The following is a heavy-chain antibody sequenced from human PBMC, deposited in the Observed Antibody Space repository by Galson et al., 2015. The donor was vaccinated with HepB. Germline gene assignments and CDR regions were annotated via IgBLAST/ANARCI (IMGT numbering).Heavy chain of an antibody. D-gene: IGHD3-22*01. Sequence: QSGAEVKKPGESLRISCKGSGYNFTTYWIAWVRQMPGKGLEWMGIIYPGDSDTRYSPSFQGQVTISADMSITTAYLQWSSLKASDTAMYYCARHDVYYDSDGYYYAWPPTRFWGQGTLVTVSS. J-gene: IGHJ4*02. V-gene: IGHV5-51*01. CDR3: ARHDVYYDSDGYYYAWPPTRF. CDR1: GYNFTTYW. CDR2: IYPGDSDT.